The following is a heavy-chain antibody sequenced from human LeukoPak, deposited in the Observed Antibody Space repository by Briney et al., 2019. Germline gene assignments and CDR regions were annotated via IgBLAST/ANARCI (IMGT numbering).Heavy chain of an antibody. V-gene: IGHV4-39*01. D-gene: IGHD6-13*01. CDR1: GGSVSSSNHH. CDR2: FVSTGRT. J-gene: IGHJ4*02. Sequence: PSETLSLTCNVSGGSVSSSNHHWAWIRQSPGMGLEWVGTFVSTGRTSQNPDPSLKGRATLSVDTSRNQFSLQLRSLTAADTAIFYCARIPGSSTSWYHFDNWGQGTLVTVSS. CDR3: ARIPGSSTSWYHFDN.